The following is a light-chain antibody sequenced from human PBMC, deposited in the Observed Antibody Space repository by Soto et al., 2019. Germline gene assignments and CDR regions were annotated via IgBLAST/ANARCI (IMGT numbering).Light chain of an antibody. Sequence: EIVLTQSPGTLSLSPGERATLSCGASQSVDNHYIAWFQQNPGQAPRLLIYGTSTRPPGIPDRFSGSGSGTDFTLTISRLEPEDFAVYYCQHYGRSPPWTFGQGTKGDIK. CDR2: GTS. CDR3: QHYGRSPPWT. J-gene: IGKJ1*01. V-gene: IGKV3-20*01. CDR1: QSVDNHY.